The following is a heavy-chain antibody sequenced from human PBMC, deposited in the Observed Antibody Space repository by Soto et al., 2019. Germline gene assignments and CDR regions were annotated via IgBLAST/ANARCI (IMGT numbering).Heavy chain of an antibody. J-gene: IGHJ3*02. V-gene: IGHV4-59*01. Sequence: SEPLSLTCTVSGASISSSYWSWIRQSPGKGLEWIGYVYYSGSTNYNPSLKSRVTISVDTSKNQFSLKLSSVTAADTAVYYCARGYYDSNGQSNTFDIWGQGTMVTVSS. CDR2: VYYSGST. D-gene: IGHD3-22*01. CDR3: ARGYYDSNGQSNTFDI. CDR1: GASISSSY.